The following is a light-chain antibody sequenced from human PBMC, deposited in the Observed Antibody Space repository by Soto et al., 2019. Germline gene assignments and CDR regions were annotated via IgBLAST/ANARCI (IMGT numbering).Light chain of an antibody. CDR1: SSDVGGYNY. CDR2: EVS. Sequence: QSALTQPPSASGSPGQSVSISSTGTSSDVGGYNYVSWYQQHPGKAPKLMIYEVSKRPSGVPDRFSGSKSGNTASLTVSGLQAEDEADYYCNSYAGSNNWVFGGGTKVTVL. V-gene: IGLV2-8*01. CDR3: NSYAGSNNWV. J-gene: IGLJ3*02.